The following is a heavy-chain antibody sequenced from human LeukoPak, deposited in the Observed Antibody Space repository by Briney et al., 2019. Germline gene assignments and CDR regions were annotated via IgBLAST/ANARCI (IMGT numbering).Heavy chain of an antibody. D-gene: IGHD6-13*01. CDR3: ARGPAAGIDTGHYDY. CDR2: IYYTGST. CDR1: GGSISSYY. J-gene: IGHJ4*02. Sequence: PSETLSLTCTVSGGSISSYYWSWIRQPPGKGLEWIGYIYYTGSTTYNPSLKSRVTISVDTSKNQFSLKLTSVTAADTAVYYCARGPAAGIDTGHYDYWGQGTLVTVSS. V-gene: IGHV4-59*01.